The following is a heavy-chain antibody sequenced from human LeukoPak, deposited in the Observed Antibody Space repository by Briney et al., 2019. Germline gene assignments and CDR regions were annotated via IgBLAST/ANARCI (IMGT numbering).Heavy chain of an antibody. CDR3: AKDRFVGATTT. J-gene: IGHJ5*02. Sequence: SGGSLRLSCAASGFTFSSYGMSWVRQAPGKGLEWVSAISGSGGSTYYADSVKGRFTISRDNSKDTLYLQMNSLRAEDTAVYYCAKDRFVGATTTWGQGTLVTVSS. CDR2: ISGSGGST. D-gene: IGHD1-26*01. V-gene: IGHV3-23*01. CDR1: GFTFSSYG.